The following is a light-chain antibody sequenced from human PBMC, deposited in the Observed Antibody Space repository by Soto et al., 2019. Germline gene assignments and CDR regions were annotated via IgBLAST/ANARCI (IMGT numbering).Light chain of an antibody. CDR3: SSYTSSSTVV. Sequence: QSVLTQPASVSGSPGQSITISCTGTSSAVGGYNYVSWYQHHPGKAPKLVIYDVSDRPSGVSNRFSGSKSGNTASLTISGLQAEDEADFYCSSYTSSSTVVFGGGTKVTVL. J-gene: IGLJ2*01. CDR1: SSAVGGYNY. CDR2: DVS. V-gene: IGLV2-14*03.